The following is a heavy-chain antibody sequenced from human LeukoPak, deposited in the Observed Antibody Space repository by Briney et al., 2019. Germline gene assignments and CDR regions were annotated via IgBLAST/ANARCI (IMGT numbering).Heavy chain of an antibody. CDR1: GFTFSSCS. D-gene: IGHD3-9*01. J-gene: IGHJ4*02. CDR2: ISSGSSSI. V-gene: IGHV3-48*02. Sequence: GGSLRLSCAASGFTFSSCSMNWVRQAPGKGLEWVSYISSGSSSIYYADSVKGRFTISRDNAENSLYLQMNSLRDEDTAVYYCARGRATGRSGGNYWGQGTLVTVSS. CDR3: ARGRATGRSGGNY.